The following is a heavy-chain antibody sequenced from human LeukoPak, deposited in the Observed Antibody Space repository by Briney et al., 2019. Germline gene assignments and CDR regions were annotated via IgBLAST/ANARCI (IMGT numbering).Heavy chain of an antibody. CDR3: ARGYFYGSGSNWFDP. J-gene: IGHJ5*02. D-gene: IGHD3-10*01. V-gene: IGHV3-7*01. Sequence: PGGSLRLSWVAAGFTFSNYWMNWVRQAPGKGLEWVANIKQEGSERCYVGSVKGQFTISRDIANNSLYLQMNSLRAEDTAVYYWARGYFYGSGSNWFDPWGQGTLVTVSS. CDR1: GFTFSNYW. CDR2: IKQEGSER.